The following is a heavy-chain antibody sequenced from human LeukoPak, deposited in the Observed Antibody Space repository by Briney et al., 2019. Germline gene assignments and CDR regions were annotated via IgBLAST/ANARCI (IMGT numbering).Heavy chain of an antibody. CDR3: AKARYSSSGSYCDY. J-gene: IGHJ4*02. Sequence: GGSLRLSCAASGFTVSSNYMSWVRQAPGKGLEWVSAISGSGGSTYYADSVKGRFTISRDNSKNTLYLQMNSLRAEDTAVYYCAKARYSSSGSYCDYWGQGTLVTVSS. CDR1: GFTVSSNY. CDR2: ISGSGGST. D-gene: IGHD1-26*01. V-gene: IGHV3-23*01.